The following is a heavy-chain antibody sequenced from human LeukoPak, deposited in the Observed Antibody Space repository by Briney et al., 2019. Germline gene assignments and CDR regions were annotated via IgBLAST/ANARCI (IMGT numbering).Heavy chain of an antibody. Sequence: GASVKVSCKASGYTFTGYYMHWVRQAPGQGLEWMGWINPNSGGTNYAQKFQGRVTMIRDTSISTAYMELSRLRSDDTAVYYCARGPQGSSWTYYYYGMDVWGQGTTVTVSS. CDR1: GYTFTGYY. CDR3: ARGPQGSSWTYYYYGMDV. CDR2: INPNSGGT. D-gene: IGHD6-13*01. V-gene: IGHV1-2*02. J-gene: IGHJ6*02.